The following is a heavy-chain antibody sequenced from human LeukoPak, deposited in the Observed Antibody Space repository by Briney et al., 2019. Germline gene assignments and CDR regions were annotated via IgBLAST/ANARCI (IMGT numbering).Heavy chain of an antibody. D-gene: IGHD6-13*01. J-gene: IGHJ4*02. CDR3: ARRPYSSSSDY. CDR1: GGSFSGYY. V-gene: IGHV4-34*01. Sequence: SETLSLTCAVSGGSFSGYYWSWIRQPPGKGLEWIGEINHSGSTNYNPSLKSRVTISVDTSKNPFSLKLSSVTAADTAVYYCARRPYSSSSDYWGQGTLVTVSS. CDR2: INHSGST.